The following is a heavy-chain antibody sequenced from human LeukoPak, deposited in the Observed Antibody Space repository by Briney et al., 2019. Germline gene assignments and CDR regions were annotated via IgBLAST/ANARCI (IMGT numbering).Heavy chain of an antibody. V-gene: IGHV3-53*01. CDR1: GSY. Sequence: PGGSLRLSCAASGSYMTWVRQAPGKWLEWVSLIYPDGRTYYTDSVKGRFTISRDNSKNTLYLQMNSLRAEDTAVYYCARGIGTSWSLVQWGQGTLVTVSS. J-gene: IGHJ4*02. D-gene: IGHD6-13*01. CDR2: IYPDGRT. CDR3: ARGIGTSWSLVQ.